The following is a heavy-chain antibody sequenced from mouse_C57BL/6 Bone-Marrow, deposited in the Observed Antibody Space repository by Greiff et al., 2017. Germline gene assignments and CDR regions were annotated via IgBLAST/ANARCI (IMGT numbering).Heavy chain of an antibody. J-gene: IGHJ2*01. V-gene: IGHV1-81*01. CDR3: ARSIAPSY. Sequence: VQLQQSGAELARPGASVKLSCKASGYTFTSYGISWVKQRTGQGLEWIGEIYPRSGNTYYNEKFKGKATLTADKSSSTAYMELRSLTSEDSAVYFCARSIAPSYGGQGTTLTVSS. D-gene: IGHD6-1*01. CDR1: GYTFTSYG. CDR2: IYPRSGNT.